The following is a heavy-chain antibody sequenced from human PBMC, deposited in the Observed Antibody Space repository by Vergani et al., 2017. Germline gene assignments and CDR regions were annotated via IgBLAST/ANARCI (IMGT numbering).Heavy chain of an antibody. CDR1: GYTLTELS. V-gene: IGHV1-24*01. CDR3: ATAVSVGAYFDY. D-gene: IGHD1-26*01. CDR2: FDPEYGET. Sequence: QVQLVQSGAEVKKPGASVKVSCKVSGYTLTELSMHWLGQAPGKGLEWWGGFDPEYGETIYAQKFQGRVTRTEDTSTDTAYMELSRLRSEDTAVYDCATAVSVGAYFDYWGQGTLVTVSS. J-gene: IGHJ4*02.